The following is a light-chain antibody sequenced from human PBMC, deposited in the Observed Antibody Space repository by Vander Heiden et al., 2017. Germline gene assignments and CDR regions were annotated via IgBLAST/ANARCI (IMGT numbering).Light chain of an antibody. CDR2: DNN. Sequence: QSVFTPPPSVSAAPGQKVTISCPGSSSNIGNKYVSWYHQFPGTAPKLLIYDNNKRPSGIPDRFSGSKSGTSATLGITGLQTGDEADYYCGTWDTSLSAVVFGGGTKLTVL. CDR1: SSNIGNKY. CDR3: GTWDTSLSAVV. V-gene: IGLV1-51*01. J-gene: IGLJ2*01.